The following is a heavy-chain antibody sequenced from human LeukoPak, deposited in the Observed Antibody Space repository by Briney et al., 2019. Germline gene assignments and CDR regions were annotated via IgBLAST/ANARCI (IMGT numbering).Heavy chain of an antibody. CDR2: ISGSGGST. Sequence: GGSLRLSCAASGFTFGSYAMSWVRQAPGKGLEWVSAISGSGGSTYYADSVKGRFTISRDNSKNTLYLQMNSLRAEDTAVYYCAKDRALAAYDFWSGYYDYDYWGQGTLVTVSS. D-gene: IGHD3-3*01. J-gene: IGHJ4*02. V-gene: IGHV3-23*01. CDR1: GFTFGSYA. CDR3: AKDRALAAYDFWSGYYDYDY.